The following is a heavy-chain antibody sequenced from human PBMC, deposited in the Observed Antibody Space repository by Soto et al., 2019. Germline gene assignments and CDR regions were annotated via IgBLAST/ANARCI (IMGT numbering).Heavy chain of an antibody. Sequence: VQLVESGGGVVQPGRSLRLSCAASGFTFSDYAMHWVRQAPGKGLEWVAVVSHDGRNTHYADSVKGRFTISRDSSKNTVSLEITILRAEATAVYYCAKGGRQWLVTSDFNYWGQGALVTVSS. CDR1: GFTFSDYA. D-gene: IGHD6-19*01. V-gene: IGHV3-30*18. CDR2: VSHDGRNT. J-gene: IGHJ4*02. CDR3: AKGGRQWLVTSDFNY.